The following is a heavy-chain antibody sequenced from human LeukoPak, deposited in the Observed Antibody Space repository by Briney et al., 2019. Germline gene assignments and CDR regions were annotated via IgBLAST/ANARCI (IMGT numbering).Heavy chain of an antibody. CDR3: ARGIMTPYYMDV. J-gene: IGHJ6*03. D-gene: IGHD3-16*01. V-gene: IGHV3-21*05. Sequence: SGGSLRLSCAASGFSFSSYSMNWVRQAPGKGLEWVSYISSVSSSIYYADSVKGRFTISGDNAKKSLSLQMNSLRAEDTAVYYCARGIMTPYYMDVWGKGTTVSVSS. CDR1: GFSFSSYS. CDR2: ISSVSSSI.